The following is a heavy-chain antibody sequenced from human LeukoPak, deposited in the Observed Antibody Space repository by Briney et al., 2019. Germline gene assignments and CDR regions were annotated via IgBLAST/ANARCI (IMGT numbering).Heavy chain of an antibody. Sequence: PSETLSLTCTVSGGSISSSSYYWGWIRQPPGKGLEWIGSIYYSGSTYYNPSLKSRVTISVDTSKNQFSLKLSSVTAADTAVYYCARRDTNYYDSSAYFAFDIWGQGPMVTVSS. CDR1: GGSISSSSYY. CDR3: ARRDTNYYDSSAYFAFDI. D-gene: IGHD3-22*01. CDR2: IYYSGST. V-gene: IGHV4-39*01. J-gene: IGHJ3*02.